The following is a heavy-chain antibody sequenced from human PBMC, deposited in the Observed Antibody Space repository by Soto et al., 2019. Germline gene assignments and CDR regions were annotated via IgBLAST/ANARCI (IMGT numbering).Heavy chain of an antibody. CDR3: ARGWWEREGYVMDV. CDR1: SPSISTSF. D-gene: IGHD1-26*01. J-gene: IGHJ6*02. Sequence: SSTLSITCTLTSPSISTSFSSCIRQPPGKELQYIGYIYYSGSTNYNPSFKSRVTISDDTSTNQFSLTLSSVTAADTAVYYCARGWWEREGYVMDVWGQGTTVT. V-gene: IGHV4-59*08. CDR2: IYYSGST.